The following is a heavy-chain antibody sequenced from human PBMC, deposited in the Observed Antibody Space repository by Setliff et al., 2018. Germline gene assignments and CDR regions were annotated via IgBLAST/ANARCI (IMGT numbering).Heavy chain of an antibody. D-gene: IGHD3-22*01. Sequence: SGPTLVNPTQTLTLTCTFSGFSLSTSGVGVGWIRQPPGKALEWLALIYWDDDKRYSPSLQSRLTITKDTSKNQVVLTMTNMDPVDTATYYCAHRRGDYYDSSGYYYDYWGQGTLVTVSS. CDR2: IYWDDDK. CDR3: AHRRGDYYDSSGYYYDY. CDR1: GFSLSTSGVG. V-gene: IGHV2-5*02. J-gene: IGHJ4*02.